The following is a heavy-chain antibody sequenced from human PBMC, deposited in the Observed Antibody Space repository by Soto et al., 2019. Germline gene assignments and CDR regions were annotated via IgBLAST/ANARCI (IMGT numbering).Heavy chain of an antibody. V-gene: IGHV3-74*01. CDR1: AFTFSRYW. CDR3: ARGWVEGLSRQPPTDY. Sequence: EVQLVESGGGLVQPGGSLRLSCAASAFTFSRYWMHWVRQAPGKGLVWVSRIDSYGSRTSQVDSVEGRFTISRDNAKNTLYLQMNSLRAEDTAVYYCARGWVEGLSRQPPTDYWGQGTLVTVSS. D-gene: IGHD3-3*01. CDR2: IDSYGSRT. J-gene: IGHJ4*02.